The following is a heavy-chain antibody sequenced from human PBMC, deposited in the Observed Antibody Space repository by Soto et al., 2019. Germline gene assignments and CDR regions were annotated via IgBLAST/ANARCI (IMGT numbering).Heavy chain of an antibody. CDR2: MFNGGSA. CDR3: ARHGAIYSNSWYDFDY. J-gene: IGHJ4*02. Sequence: SEILSLTCAVSGGSISSGGYPWSWIRQPPGKGLEWVGYMFNGGSANYNPPLKSRVAISVDMSQNQFSLKLTSVTAADTAVYYCARHGAIYSNSWYDFDYWGQGTLVTVSS. CDR1: GGSISSGGYP. V-gene: IGHV4-61*08. D-gene: IGHD5-18*01.